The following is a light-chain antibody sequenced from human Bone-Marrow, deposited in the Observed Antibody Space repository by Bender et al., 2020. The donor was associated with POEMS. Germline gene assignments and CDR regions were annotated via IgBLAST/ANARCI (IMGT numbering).Light chain of an antibody. V-gene: IGLV2-11*01. CDR1: SSDIGDYDY. J-gene: IGLJ3*02. CDR3: VSYAGGNSFV. CDR2: DIH. Sequence: QSALTQPPSVSGSPGQSVTISCTGTSSDIGDYDYASWYQQHPGKAPKLMIYDIHTRPSGVPDRFSDSKSGNTASLTVSGLQAEDEADYYCVSYAGGNSFVFGGGTKVTAL.